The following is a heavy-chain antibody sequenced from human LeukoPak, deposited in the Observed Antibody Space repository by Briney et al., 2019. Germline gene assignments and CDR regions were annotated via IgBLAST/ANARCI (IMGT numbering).Heavy chain of an antibody. CDR3: ARVSPSIAAAGTPYYFDY. D-gene: IGHD6-13*01. Sequence: ASVKVSCKASGYTFTAYYIHWVRQAPGQGLEWMGRINPNSGGTNYAQKFQGRVTMTRDTSISTAYMELSRLRSDDTAVYYCARVSPSIAAAGTPYYFDYWGQGTLVTVSS. CDR2: INPNSGGT. CDR1: GYTFTAYY. V-gene: IGHV1-2*06. J-gene: IGHJ4*02.